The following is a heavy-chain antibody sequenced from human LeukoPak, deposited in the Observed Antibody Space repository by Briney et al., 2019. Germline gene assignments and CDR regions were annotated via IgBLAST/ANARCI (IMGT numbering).Heavy chain of an antibody. J-gene: IGHJ6*02. CDR2: INHSGST. CDR1: GGSFSGYY. Sequence: PSETLSLTCAVYGGSFSGYYWSWIRQPPGKGLEWIGEINHSGSTNYNPSLKSRVTISVDTSKNQFSLKLSSVTAADTAVYYCARGRGSWSGYGYYYYGMDVWGQGTTVTVSS. V-gene: IGHV4-34*01. CDR3: ARGRGSWSGYGYYYYGMDV. D-gene: IGHD3-3*01.